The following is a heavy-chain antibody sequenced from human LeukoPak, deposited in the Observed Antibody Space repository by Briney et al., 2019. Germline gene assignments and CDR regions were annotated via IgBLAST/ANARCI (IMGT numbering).Heavy chain of an antibody. V-gene: IGHV3-23*01. CDR1: GFSFNSYA. CDR2: INNDGDST. J-gene: IGHJ1*01. CDR3: AQQVGYCSSGNCYFTY. D-gene: IGHD2-15*01. Sequence: GGSLRLSCAASGFSFNSYAMSWVRQAPGKGLEWVPAINNDGDSTYSADSVKGRFTVSRDNSKNTLYLQMNSLRAEDAAVYYCAQQVGYCSSGNCYFTYWGQGTLVTVSS.